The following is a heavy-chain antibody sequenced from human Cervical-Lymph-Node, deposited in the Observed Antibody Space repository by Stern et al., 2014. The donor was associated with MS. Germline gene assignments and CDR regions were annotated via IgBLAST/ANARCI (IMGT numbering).Heavy chain of an antibody. CDR3: AKAGGPQMTTATTCDF. J-gene: IGHJ4*02. CDR1: GFTFSTYA. V-gene: IGHV3-23*01. CDR2: ISGSGGST. Sequence: VQLLQPGGGLVQPGGSLRLSCAASGFTFSTYAMSWVRQAPGKGLEWVSAISGSGGSTYYADSVKGRFTISRDNSNNTLYLQMNSLRAEDTAVYYCAKAGGPQMTTATTCDFWGQGTLVTVS. D-gene: IGHD1-1*01.